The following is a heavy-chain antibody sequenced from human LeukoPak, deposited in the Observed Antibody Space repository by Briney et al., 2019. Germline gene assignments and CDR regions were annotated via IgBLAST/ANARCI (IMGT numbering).Heavy chain of an antibody. CDR1: GFTFSSYS. V-gene: IGHV3-21*01. CDR3: ARDKCTNGVCYEDY. CDR2: ISSSSSYI. D-gene: IGHD2-8*01. Sequence: PGGSLRLSCAASGFTFSSYSMNWVRQAPGKGLEWVSSISSSSSYIYYADSVKGRFTISRDNAKNSLYLQMNSLRAEDTAVYYCARDKCTNGVCYEDYWGQGTLVTVSS. J-gene: IGHJ4*02.